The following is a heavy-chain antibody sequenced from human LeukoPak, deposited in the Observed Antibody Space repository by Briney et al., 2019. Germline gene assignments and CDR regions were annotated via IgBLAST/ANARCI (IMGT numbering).Heavy chain of an antibody. J-gene: IGHJ4*02. Sequence: GGSLRLSCAASGFTFSSYAMSWVRQAPGKGLEWVSAISGSGGSTYYADSVKGRFTISRDNSKNTLYLQMNSLRAEDTAVYYCAKGSPVLRYFDWFLDGYYFDYWGQGNLVTVSS. CDR1: GFTFSSYA. D-gene: IGHD3-9*01. V-gene: IGHV3-23*01. CDR3: AKGSPVLRYFDWFLDGYYFDY. CDR2: ISGSGGST.